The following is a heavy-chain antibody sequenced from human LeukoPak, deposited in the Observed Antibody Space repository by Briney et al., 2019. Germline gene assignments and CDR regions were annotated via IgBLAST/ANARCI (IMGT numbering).Heavy chain of an antibody. D-gene: IGHD3-10*01. V-gene: IGHV3-11*01. Sequence: GGSLRLSCAASGFTFSDYYMSWIRQAPGKGLEWVSYISSSGSTIYYADSVKGRFTISRDNAKNSLYLQMNSLRAEDTAVYYCAREQYYYGSGSYYNSGFGYWGQGTLVTVSS. CDR2: ISSSGSTI. J-gene: IGHJ4*02. CDR1: GFTFSDYY. CDR3: AREQYYYGSGSYYNSGFGY.